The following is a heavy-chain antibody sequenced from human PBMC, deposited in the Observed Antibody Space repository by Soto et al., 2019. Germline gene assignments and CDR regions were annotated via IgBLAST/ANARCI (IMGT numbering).Heavy chain of an antibody. D-gene: IGHD3-10*01. V-gene: IGHV1-69*01. J-gene: IGHJ5*01. CDR2: IIPMYGPA. Sequence: QVPLVQSGAEVKKPGSSVTVSCKASGGTFSSYAIHWVRQAPGQGLEWMGGIIPMYGPAKYAQRFQGRVTITADESTTTVYMELTSLTSQDTAVYYCARITSMVRGVIDNWFDCWGHGTLVTVSS. CDR3: ARITSMVRGVIDNWFDC. CDR1: GGTFSSYA.